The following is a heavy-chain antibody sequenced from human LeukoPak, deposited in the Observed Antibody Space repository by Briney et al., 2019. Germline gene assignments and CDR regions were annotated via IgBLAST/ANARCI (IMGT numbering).Heavy chain of an antibody. CDR1: GFTFSSYG. V-gene: IGHV3-30*19. Sequence: GGSLRLSCAASGFTFSSYGIHWVRQAPGKGLEWVAVISYDGSNKYYADSVKGRFTISRDNSKNTLYLQMNSLRAEDTAVYYCARDKSFSGYLPDYWGQGTLVTVSS. D-gene: IGHD3-16*02. CDR3: ARDKSFSGYLPDY. J-gene: IGHJ4*02. CDR2: ISYDGSNK.